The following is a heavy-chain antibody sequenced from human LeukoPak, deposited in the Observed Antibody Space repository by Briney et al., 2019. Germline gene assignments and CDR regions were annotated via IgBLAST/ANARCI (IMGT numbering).Heavy chain of an antibody. CDR3: LKDLTGTWSFDH. CDR2: ISVNGDKT. J-gene: IGHJ4*02. V-gene: IGHV3-64D*06. D-gene: IGHD7-27*01. CDR1: GFTFSGHF. Sequence: PGGSLRLSCSASGFTFSGHFMHWVRQAPGKGLEYVSSISVNGDKTLYAESVKGRFTISRDNSKNTLYLQLGSLRLEDTAIYYCLKDLTGTWSFDHWGQGTLLTVSS.